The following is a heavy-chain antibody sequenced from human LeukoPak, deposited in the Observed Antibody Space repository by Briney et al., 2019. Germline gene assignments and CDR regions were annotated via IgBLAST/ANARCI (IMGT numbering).Heavy chain of an antibody. CDR2: ITGSADNT. J-gene: IGHJ4*02. V-gene: IGHV3-23*01. CDR3: TRDDYYDSSGYYLGESVDY. D-gene: IGHD3-22*01. Sequence: GGSLRLSCAASGFTFSTYAMSWVRQAPGKGLEWVSLITGSADNTYYADSVRGRFTISRDNSKNTLYLQMNSLKTEDTAVYYCTRDDYYDSSGYYLGESVDYWGQGTLVTVSS. CDR1: GFTFSTYA.